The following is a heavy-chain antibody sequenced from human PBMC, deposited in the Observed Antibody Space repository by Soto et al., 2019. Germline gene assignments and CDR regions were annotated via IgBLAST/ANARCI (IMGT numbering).Heavy chain of an antibody. CDR3: ARDLGAPTHFEGMDV. Sequence: QVQLVQSGAEVKKPGSSVKVSCQASGRTFSRDALTWVRQAPGHGLEWMGGIIPLLGTANYAQMFQGRVTITADEATSTAYMELSSLRSEDTAVFYCARDLGAPTHFEGMDVWGQGTTVTVSS. V-gene: IGHV1-69*01. CDR1: GRTFSRDA. D-gene: IGHD3-9*01. CDR2: IIPLLGTA. J-gene: IGHJ6*02.